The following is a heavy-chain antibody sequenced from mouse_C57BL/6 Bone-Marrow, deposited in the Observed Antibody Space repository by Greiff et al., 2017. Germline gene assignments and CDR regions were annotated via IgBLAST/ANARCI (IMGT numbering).Heavy chain of an antibody. J-gene: IGHJ4*01. CDR3: TRRGLGRAMDY. CDR2: IDPETGGT. D-gene: IGHD2-2*01. Sequence: QVQLQPSGAELVRPGASVTLSCKASGYTFTDYEMHWVKQTPVHGLEWIGAIDPETGGTAYNQKFKGKAILTADKSSSTAYMELRSLTSEDSAVYYCTRRGLGRAMDYWGQGTSVTVSS. CDR1: GYTFTDYE. V-gene: IGHV1-15*01.